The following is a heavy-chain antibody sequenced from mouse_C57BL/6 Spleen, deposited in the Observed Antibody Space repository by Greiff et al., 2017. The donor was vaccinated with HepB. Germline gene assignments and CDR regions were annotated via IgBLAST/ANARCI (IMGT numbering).Heavy chain of an antibody. Sequence: DVQLQESVAELVRPGASVKLSCTASGFNIKNTYMHWVKQRPEQGLEWIGRIDPGNGTTKYAPKFQGKATITADTSYNTAYLQLSSLTSEDTAIYYCARKLDYDYDGYYFDYWGQGTTLTVSS. CDR2: IDPGNGTT. CDR1: GFNIKNTY. CDR3: ARKLDYDYDGYYFDY. J-gene: IGHJ2*01. V-gene: IGHV14-3*01. D-gene: IGHD2-4*01.